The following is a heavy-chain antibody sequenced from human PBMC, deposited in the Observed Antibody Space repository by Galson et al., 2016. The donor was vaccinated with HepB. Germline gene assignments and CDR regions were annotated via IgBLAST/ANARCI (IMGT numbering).Heavy chain of an antibody. D-gene: IGHD4-23*01. Sequence: SLRLSCAASGFTVSSNNTDWVRQAPGKGLEWVSVFYSSGKTAHADPVEGRFTVSRDTSKDMLYLQMNSLRAEDTAIYYCVREVYGGALDYWGQGTLVSVSS. CDR1: GFTVSSNN. V-gene: IGHV3-53*01. CDR2: FYSSGKT. CDR3: VREVYGGALDY. J-gene: IGHJ4*02.